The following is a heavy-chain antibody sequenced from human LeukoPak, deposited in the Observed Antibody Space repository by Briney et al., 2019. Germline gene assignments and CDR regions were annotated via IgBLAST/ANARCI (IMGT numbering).Heavy chain of an antibody. V-gene: IGHV1-18*01. CDR3: ARDYGDYTPRCDY. Sequence: ASVKVSCKASGYTFTSYGISWVRQASGQGLEWMGWISAYNGNTKYTQKLQGRITMTRDISTSTAYMELRSLTSDDTAVYYCARDYGDYTPRCDYWGQGTLVTVSS. CDR1: GYTFTSYG. CDR2: ISAYNGNT. J-gene: IGHJ4*02. D-gene: IGHD4-17*01.